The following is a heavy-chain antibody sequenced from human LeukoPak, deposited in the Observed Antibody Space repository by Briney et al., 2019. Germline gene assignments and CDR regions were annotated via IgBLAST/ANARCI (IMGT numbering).Heavy chain of an antibody. CDR3: ARVTWFGELMFDY. Sequence: SETLSLTCTVSGYSISSGYYWGWIRQPPGKGLEWIGSIYHSGSTYYNPSLESRVTISVDTSKNQFSLKPSSVTAADTAVYYCARVTWFGELMFDYWGQGTLVTVSS. CDR1: GYSISSGYY. D-gene: IGHD3-10*01. CDR2: IYHSGST. J-gene: IGHJ4*02. V-gene: IGHV4-38-2*02.